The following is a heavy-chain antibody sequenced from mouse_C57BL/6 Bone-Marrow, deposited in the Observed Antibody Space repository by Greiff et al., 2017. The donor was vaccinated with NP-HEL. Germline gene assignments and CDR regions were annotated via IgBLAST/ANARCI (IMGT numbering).Heavy chain of an antibody. CDR2: ISDGGSYT. Sequence: EVMLVESGGGLVKPGGSLKLSCAASGFTFSSYAMSWVRQTPEKRLEWVATISDGGSYTYYPDNVKGRFTISRDNAKNNLYLQMSHLKSEDTAMYYCARNLVATRDYFDYWGQGTTLTVSS. V-gene: IGHV5-4*03. CDR1: GFTFSSYA. CDR3: ARNLVATRDYFDY. D-gene: IGHD1-1*01. J-gene: IGHJ2*01.